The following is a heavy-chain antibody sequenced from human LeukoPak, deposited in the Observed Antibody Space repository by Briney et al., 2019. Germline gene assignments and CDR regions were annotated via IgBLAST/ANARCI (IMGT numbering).Heavy chain of an antibody. V-gene: IGHV4-38-2*01. CDR1: VYSISSGYY. D-gene: IGHD3-22*01. CDR2: IYHSGST. J-gene: IGHJ3*02. Sequence: SETLSLTCAVSVYSISSGYYWGWIRQPPGKGLEWIGSIYHSGSTYYNPSLKSRVTISVDTSKNQFSLKLSSVTAADTAVYYCASLVVGYRDAFDIWGQGTMVTVSS. CDR3: ASLVVGYRDAFDI.